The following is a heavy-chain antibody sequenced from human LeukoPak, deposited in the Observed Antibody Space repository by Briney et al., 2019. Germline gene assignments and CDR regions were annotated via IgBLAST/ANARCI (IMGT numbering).Heavy chain of an antibody. CDR1: GFTFTTYW. CDR2: INQDGSER. V-gene: IGHV3-7*05. Sequence: PGGSLRLSCAASGFTFTTYWMIWVRQAPGKGLEWVANINQDGSERHYVDSVKGRFTISRDNAKNSLYLQMNSLRAEDTALYHCAKDPNGDYIGAFDMWGQGTMVTVSS. CDR3: AKDPNGDYIGAFDM. D-gene: IGHD4-17*01. J-gene: IGHJ3*02.